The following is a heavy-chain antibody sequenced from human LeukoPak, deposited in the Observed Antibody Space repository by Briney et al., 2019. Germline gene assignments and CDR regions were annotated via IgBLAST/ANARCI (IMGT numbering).Heavy chain of an antibody. CDR3: ARLEWLGTRGDFDY. CDR2: INHSGST. CDR1: GGSFSGYY. J-gene: IGHJ4*02. Sequence: SETLSLTCAVYGGSFSGYYWSWIRQPPGKGLEWIGEINHSGSTNYNPSLKSRVTMSVDTSKNQFSLKLSSVTAADTAVYYCARLEWLGTRGDFDYWGQGTLVTVSS. V-gene: IGHV4-34*01. D-gene: IGHD6-19*01.